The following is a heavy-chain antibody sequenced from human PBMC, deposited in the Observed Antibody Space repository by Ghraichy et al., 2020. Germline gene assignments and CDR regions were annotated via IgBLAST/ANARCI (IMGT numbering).Heavy chain of an antibody. V-gene: IGHV3-7*03. Sequence: GGSLRLSCTASEFTFSNYWMSWVRQAPGKGLEWVANIKQDGSEKNYVDSVKGLFTISRDNAKNSLYLQMNSLTGEDTAVYYCARIHDSSGWYFDHWGQGTLVTVSS. CDR1: EFTFSNYW. CDR3: ARIHDSSGWYFDH. J-gene: IGHJ4*02. CDR2: IKQDGSEK. D-gene: IGHD6-19*01.